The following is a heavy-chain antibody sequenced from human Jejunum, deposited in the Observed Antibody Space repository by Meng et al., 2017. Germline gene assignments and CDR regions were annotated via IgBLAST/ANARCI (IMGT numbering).Heavy chain of an antibody. D-gene: IGHD2-21*02. CDR1: GFTFASRG. J-gene: IGHJ3*02. CDR3: ASAMGRGDNAFDT. V-gene: IGHV3-33*01. CDR2: IRYDGSSR. Sequence: GESLKISCAASGFTFASRGMHWVRQAPGKGLEWLAMIRYDGSSRYYAESVKGRSTISRDNSKNTLSLQVDSLSVEDTAVYYCASAMGRGDNAFDTWGQGTLVTVSS.